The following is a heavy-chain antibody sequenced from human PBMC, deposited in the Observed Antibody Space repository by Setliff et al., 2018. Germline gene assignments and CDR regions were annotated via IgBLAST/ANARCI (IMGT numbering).Heavy chain of an antibody. CDR3: AKAAGINIAYPLQSLP. CDR1: GFPFSGYA. CDR2: ISGSGGTT. D-gene: IGHD5-12*01. V-gene: IGHV3-23*01. J-gene: IGHJ5*02. Sequence: GGSLRLSCAASGFPFSGYAMSWVRQAPGKGLEWVSSISGSGGTTYYPGSVKGRFTISRDNSTNTVFLQINSLRAEDSARYYCAKAAGINIAYPLQSLPWG.